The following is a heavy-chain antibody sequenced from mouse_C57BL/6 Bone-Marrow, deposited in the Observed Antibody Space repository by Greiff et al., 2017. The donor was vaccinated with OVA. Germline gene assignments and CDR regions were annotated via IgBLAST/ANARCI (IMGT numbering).Heavy chain of an antibody. V-gene: IGHV1-64*01. Sequence: VKLQQPGAELVKPGASVKLSCKASGYTFTSYWMHWVKQRPGQGLEWIGMIHPNSGSTNYNEKFKSKATLTVDKSSSTAYMQLSSLTSEDSAVYYCARSGFYYSKYYFDYWGQGTTLTVSA. CDR2: IHPNSGST. J-gene: IGHJ2*01. CDR1: GYTFTSYW. D-gene: IGHD2-5*01. CDR3: ARSGFYYSKYYFDY.